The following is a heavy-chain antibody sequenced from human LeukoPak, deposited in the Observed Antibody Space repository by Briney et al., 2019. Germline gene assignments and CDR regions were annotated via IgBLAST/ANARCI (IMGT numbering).Heavy chain of an antibody. D-gene: IGHD5-12*01. Sequence: ASVKVSCKASGYTFTNNFMHWVRQAPGQGLEWMGIINPSGDNTWYAQKFQGRVTMTRDMATSTDYMEVSSLRSEDTAVYYCARDNSVGDSAWWFDPWGQGTLVAVSS. V-gene: IGHV1-46*01. CDR1: GYTFTNNF. CDR2: INPSGDNT. J-gene: IGHJ5*02. CDR3: ARDNSVGDSAWWFDP.